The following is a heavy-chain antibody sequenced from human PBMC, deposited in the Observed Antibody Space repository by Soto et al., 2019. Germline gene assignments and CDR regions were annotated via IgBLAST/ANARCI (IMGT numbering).Heavy chain of an antibody. V-gene: IGHV4-59*01. J-gene: IGHJ4*02. CDR1: GGSINSYY. CDR2: IYYSGST. Sequence: QVQLQESGPGLVKSSETLSLTCTVSGGSINSYYWSWIRQPPGKGLEWIGYIYYSGSTNYNPSLKSRVTISVDTSKNQFSLKLRSVTGADTAVYYCARRYGGNFDYWGQGTLVTVSS. CDR3: ARRYGGNFDY. D-gene: IGHD1-26*01.